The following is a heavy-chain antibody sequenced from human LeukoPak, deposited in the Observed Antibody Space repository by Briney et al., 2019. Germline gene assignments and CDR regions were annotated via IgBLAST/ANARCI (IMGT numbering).Heavy chain of an antibody. CDR2: ISSSSSTI. CDR3: ARTATVITGWYIDY. CDR1: GFTFSSYS. V-gene: IGHV3-48*01. D-gene: IGHD2-8*02. Sequence: GGSLRLSCAASGFTFSSYSMNWVRQAPGKGLEWVSYISSSSSTIYYADSVKGRFTISRDNAKNSLYLQMNSLRAEDTAVYYCARTATVITGWYIDYWGQGTLVTVSS. J-gene: IGHJ4*02.